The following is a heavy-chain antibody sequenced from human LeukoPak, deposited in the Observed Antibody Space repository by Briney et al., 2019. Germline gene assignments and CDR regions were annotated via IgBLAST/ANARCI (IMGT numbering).Heavy chain of an antibody. CDR2: IYYSGST. V-gene: IGHV4-59*01. D-gene: IGHD3-22*01. CDR3: ARAPAPYYYDSSGYQY. J-gene: IGHJ4*02. CDR1: SVSINNNY. Sequence: SETLSLTCTVTSVSINNNYWSWIRQPPGKGLEWIGYIYYSGSTNYNPSLKSRVTISVDTSKNQFSLKLSSVTAADTAVYYCARAPAPYYYDSSGYQYWGQGTLVTVSS.